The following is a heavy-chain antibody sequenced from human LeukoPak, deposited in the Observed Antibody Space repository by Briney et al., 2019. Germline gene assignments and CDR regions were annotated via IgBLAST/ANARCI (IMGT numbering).Heavy chain of an antibody. Sequence: PGGSLRLSCAASEFSVGSNYMTWVRQAPGKGLEWVSLIYSGGSTYYADSVKGRFTISRDNSKNTLYLQMNSLRAEDTAVYYCAKAWPHWYFDLWGRGTLVTVSS. CDR1: EFSVGSNY. V-gene: IGHV3-66*01. D-gene: IGHD5-12*01. J-gene: IGHJ2*01. CDR3: AKAWPHWYFDL. CDR2: IYSGGST.